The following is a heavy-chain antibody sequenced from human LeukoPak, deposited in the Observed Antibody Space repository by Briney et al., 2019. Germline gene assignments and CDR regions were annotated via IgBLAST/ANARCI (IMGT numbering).Heavy chain of an antibody. CDR3: ARIGAGSSRDY. J-gene: IGHJ4*02. CDR2: IVGSSST. D-gene: IGHD6-13*01. Sequence: PGGSLRLSCAASGFTFSSYSMNWVRQAPGKGLEWVSSIVGSSSTYYADSLKGRFTISRDNAKNSLYLQMNSLRAEDTAVYYCARIGAGSSRDYWSQGTLVTVSS. V-gene: IGHV3-21*01. CDR1: GFTFSSYS.